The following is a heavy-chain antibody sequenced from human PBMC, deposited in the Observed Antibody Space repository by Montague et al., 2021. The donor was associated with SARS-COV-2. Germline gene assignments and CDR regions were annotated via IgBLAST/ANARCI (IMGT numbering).Heavy chain of an antibody. V-gene: IGHV4-59*01. J-gene: IGHJ6*02. CDR1: GGSISSYY. CDR3: ARAIGSMYSSGWYYYYYGMDA. CDR2: IYYSGST. Sequence: SETLSLTCTVSGGSISSYYWSWIRQPPGKGLEWIGYIYYSGSTNYNPSLTIRVTISVDTSKNQFSLKLSSVTAADTAVYYCARAIGSMYSSGWYYYYYGMDAWGQGTTVTVSS. D-gene: IGHD6-19*01.